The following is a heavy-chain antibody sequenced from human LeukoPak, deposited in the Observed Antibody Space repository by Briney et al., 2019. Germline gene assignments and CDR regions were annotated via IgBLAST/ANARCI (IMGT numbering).Heavy chain of an antibody. J-gene: IGHJ4*02. CDR2: ISWNSGSI. Sequence: GGSLRLSCAASGFTFDDYAMHWVRQAPGKGLEWVSGISWNSGSIGYADSVKGRSTIPRDNAKNSLYLQMNSLRAEDTALYYCAKAYSSGWQNFDYWGQGTLVTVSS. CDR1: GFTFDDYA. CDR3: AKAYSSGWQNFDY. V-gene: IGHV3-9*01. D-gene: IGHD6-19*01.